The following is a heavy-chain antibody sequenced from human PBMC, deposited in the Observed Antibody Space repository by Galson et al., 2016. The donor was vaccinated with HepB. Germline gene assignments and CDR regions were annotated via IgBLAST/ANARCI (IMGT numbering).Heavy chain of an antibody. CDR2: MNPDGTQK. Sequence: SLRLSCAASGFTFSTYWMSWVRQAPGKGLEWVANMNPDGTQKNYVDSVRGRFTISRDNAKNSLYLQLNGLRADDTALYYCDPEPQEAGSYSGYWGQGTLVTVSS. CDR1: GFTFSTYW. D-gene: IGHD2-21*01. V-gene: IGHV3-7*01. CDR3: DPEPQEAGSYSGY. J-gene: IGHJ4*02.